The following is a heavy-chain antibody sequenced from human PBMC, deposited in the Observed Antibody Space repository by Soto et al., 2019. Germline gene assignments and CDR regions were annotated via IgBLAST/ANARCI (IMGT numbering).Heavy chain of an antibody. J-gene: IGHJ5*02. CDR2: ISSSSSTI. V-gene: IGHV3-48*02. CDR1: GFTFSSYS. D-gene: IGHD4-17*01. CDR3: AGDNGLYSYGDYVFCLDP. Sequence: EVQLVESGGGLVQPGGSLRLSCAASGFTFSSYSMNWVRQAPGKGLEWVSYISSSSSTIYYADSVKGRFTISRDNAKNSLYLQMNSQRHEDPAVYYCAGDNGLYSYGDYVFCLDPWGQGTLVTVSS.